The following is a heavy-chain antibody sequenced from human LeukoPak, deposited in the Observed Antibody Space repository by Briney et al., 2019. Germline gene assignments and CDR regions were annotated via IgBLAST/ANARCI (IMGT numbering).Heavy chain of an antibody. CDR1: GFTFSSYW. CDR3: ARSAYFSSVLRGF. J-gene: IGHJ4*02. D-gene: IGHD3-9*01. CDR2: IKQDGSEK. Sequence: GSLRLSCAASGFTFSSYWMSWVRQAPGKGLEWVANIKQDGSEKYYVDSVKGRFTISRDNAKNSLYLQMHSLRAEDTAVYYCARSAYFSSVLRGFWGQGTLATVSS. V-gene: IGHV3-7*01.